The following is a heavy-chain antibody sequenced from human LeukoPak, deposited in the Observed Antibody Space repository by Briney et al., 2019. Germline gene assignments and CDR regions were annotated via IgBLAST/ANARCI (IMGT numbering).Heavy chain of an antibody. CDR1: GGTFSSYA. CDR2: IIPIFGTA. V-gene: IGHV1-69*13. J-gene: IGHJ6*02. Sequence: SVKVSCKASGGTFSSYAISWVRQAPGQGLEWMGGIIPIFGTANYAQKFQGRVTITADESTSTAYMELSSLRSEDTAVYYCARFGLYGSGSYYNRARDYYYGMDVWGQGTTVTVSS. CDR3: ARFGLYGSGSYYNRARDYYYGMDV. D-gene: IGHD3-10*01.